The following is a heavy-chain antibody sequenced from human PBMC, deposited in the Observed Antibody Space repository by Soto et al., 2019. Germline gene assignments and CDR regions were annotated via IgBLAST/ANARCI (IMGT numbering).Heavy chain of an antibody. CDR1: GDTFSTYA. Sequence: QVQLVQSGAEVKKPGSSVKVSCKASGDTFSTYAISWVRQAPGQGLEWMGGIIPMFGTANYAPKFQDRLTITADKSTSTAYMELRSLRSEDTAVYYCARSYSFGGIIPPTFDYWGQGTLVTVSS. D-gene: IGHD3-16*02. J-gene: IGHJ4*02. V-gene: IGHV1-69*06. CDR3: ARSYSFGGIIPPTFDY. CDR2: IIPMFGTA.